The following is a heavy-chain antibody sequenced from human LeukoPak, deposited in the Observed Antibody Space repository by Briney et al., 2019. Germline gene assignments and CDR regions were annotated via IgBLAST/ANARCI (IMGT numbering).Heavy chain of an antibody. CDR3: ARAVWFGELLGSWGVDY. CDR2: IIPILGIA. J-gene: IGHJ4*02. Sequence: SVKVSCKASGGTFSSYAISWVRQAPGQGLEWMGRIIPILGIANYAQKFQGRVTITADKSTSTAYMELSSLRSEDTAVYYCARAVWFGELLGSWGVDYWGQGTLVTVSS. CDR1: GGTFSSYA. V-gene: IGHV1-69*04. D-gene: IGHD3-10*01.